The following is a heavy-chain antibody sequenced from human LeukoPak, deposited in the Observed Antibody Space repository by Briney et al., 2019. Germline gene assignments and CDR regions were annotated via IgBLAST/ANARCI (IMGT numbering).Heavy chain of an antibody. CDR2: MNPNSGNT. V-gene: IGHV1-8*01. J-gene: IGHJ6*03. D-gene: IGHD6-6*01. CDR1: GYTFTSYD. CDR3: ARGVGTSSSPYYYYYYMDV. Sequence: ASVKVSCKASGYTFTSYDINWVRQAIGQGLEWMGWMNPNSGNTGYAQKFQGRVTMTRNTSISTAYMELSSLRSEDTAVYYCARGVGTSSSPYYYYYYMDVWGKGTTVTVSS.